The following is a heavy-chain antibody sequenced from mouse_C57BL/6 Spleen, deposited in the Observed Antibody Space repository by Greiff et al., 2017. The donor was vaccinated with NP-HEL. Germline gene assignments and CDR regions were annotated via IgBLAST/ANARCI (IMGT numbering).Heavy chain of an antibody. CDR1: GYTFTSYW. Sequence: QVQLQQPGAELVRPGSSVKLSCKASGYTFTSYWMDWVKQRPGQGLEWIGNIYPSDSETHYNQKFKDKATLTVDKSSSTAYMQLSSLTSEDSAVYYCARDGGNYPYWYFDVWGTGTTVTVSS. CDR2: IYPSDSET. V-gene: IGHV1-61*01. CDR3: ARDGGNYPYWYFDV. D-gene: IGHD1-1*02. J-gene: IGHJ1*03.